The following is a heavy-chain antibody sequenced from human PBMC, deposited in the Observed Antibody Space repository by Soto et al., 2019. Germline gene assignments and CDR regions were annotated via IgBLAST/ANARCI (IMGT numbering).Heavy chain of an antibody. Sequence: PGESLKISCAASGFPFTKAWMTWVRQAPGKGLEWVGRIRSKTSSETREYAAPVKGRFTISRDDSKNMLYLEMNSLKIEDTGVYYCTTDGFTGIVGIWGQGTTVTVSS. J-gene: IGHJ6*02. CDR3: TTDGFTGIVGI. CDR2: IRSKTSSETR. V-gene: IGHV3-15*01. CDR1: GFPFTKAW. D-gene: IGHD3-22*01.